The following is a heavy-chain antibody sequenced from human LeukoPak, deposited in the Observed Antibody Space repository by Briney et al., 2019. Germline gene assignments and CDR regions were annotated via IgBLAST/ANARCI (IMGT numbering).Heavy chain of an antibody. CDR3: ARDGWELVKDV. D-gene: IGHD1-26*01. CDR1: GGTFSSYA. V-gene: IGHV1-69*04. J-gene: IGHJ6*02. Sequence: SVKVSCKASGGTFSSYAISWVRQAPGQGLEWMGRIIPILGIANYAQKFQGRVTITADKSTSTAYMELSSLRSEDTAVYYCARDGWELVKDVWGQGTTVTVSS. CDR2: IIPILGIA.